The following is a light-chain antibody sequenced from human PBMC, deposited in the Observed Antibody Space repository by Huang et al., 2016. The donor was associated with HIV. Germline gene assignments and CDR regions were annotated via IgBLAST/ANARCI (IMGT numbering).Light chain of an antibody. CDR3: QQYYSSPQT. J-gene: IGKJ1*01. V-gene: IGKV4-1*01. Sequence: DIIMSQSPDSLTVSLGERATLNCRSSQSVYASSTSKNYMAWFQQKPGQPPRLLLFLDSSREVGVPDRCSGSGSGTHFTLTIANLQPEDAAIYYCQQYYSSPQTFGQGTRV. CDR1: QSVYASSTSKNY. CDR2: LDS.